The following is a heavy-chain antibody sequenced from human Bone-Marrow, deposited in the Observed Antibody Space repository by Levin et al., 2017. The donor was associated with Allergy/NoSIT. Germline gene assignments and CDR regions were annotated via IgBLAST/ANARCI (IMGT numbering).Heavy chain of an antibody. V-gene: IGHV3-21*01. J-gene: IGHJ6*02. CDR1: GFTFSSYS. Sequence: GESLKISCATSGFTFSSYSMTWVRQTPGKGLEWVSSINSNSNYIYYGDSVKGRFTISRDNAKNSLYLQMKSLRAEDTAVYYCARNNIVAVIADTTDYGMDVWGQGTTVTVSS. D-gene: IGHD2-15*01. CDR2: INSNSNYI. CDR3: ARNNIVAVIADTTDYGMDV.